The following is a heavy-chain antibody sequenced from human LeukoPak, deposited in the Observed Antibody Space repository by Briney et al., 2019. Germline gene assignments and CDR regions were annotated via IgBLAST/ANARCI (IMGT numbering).Heavy chain of an antibody. CDR1: GFTFSNYG. J-gene: IGHJ4*02. CDR2: IRYDGSNR. Sequence: GGSLRLSCAASGFTFSNYGIHWVRQAPGKGLEWVAFIRYDGSNRYYADSVKGRFTISRDNSKNTLSLQMNNLRAEDTAEYYCAKEAWSGDSSGWYYFDYWGQGTLVTVSS. CDR3: AKEAWSGDSSGWYYFDY. V-gene: IGHV3-30*02. D-gene: IGHD6-19*01.